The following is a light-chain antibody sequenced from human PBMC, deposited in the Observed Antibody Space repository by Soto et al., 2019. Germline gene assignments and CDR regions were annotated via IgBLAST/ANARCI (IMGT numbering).Light chain of an antibody. CDR3: QQYDNELT. J-gene: IGKJ4*01. CDR1: QDISNY. Sequence: DIQMTQSPSSLSASVGDRVTITCQASQDISNYLNWYQQKPGKAPKLLIYDASNLETGVPSRFSGSGSGTDFTFTISSLQPEDIAIYYCQQYDNELTFGGGTKVEIK. CDR2: DAS. V-gene: IGKV1-33*01.